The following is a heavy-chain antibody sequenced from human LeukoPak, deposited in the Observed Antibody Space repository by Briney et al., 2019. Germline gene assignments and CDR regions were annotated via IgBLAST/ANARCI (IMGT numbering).Heavy chain of an antibody. D-gene: IGHD1-26*01. J-gene: IGHJ4*02. CDR3: ATVNSGSFDY. V-gene: IGHV3-7*02. CDR1: GFTFSSYW. CDR2: IKQDGSEK. Sequence: GGSLRLSCAASGFTFSSYWMSWVRQAPGKGLEWVANIKQDGSEKYYVDSVKGRFTISRDNAKNSLYLQMNSLRDGDTAVYYCATVNSGSFDYWGQGTLVTVSS.